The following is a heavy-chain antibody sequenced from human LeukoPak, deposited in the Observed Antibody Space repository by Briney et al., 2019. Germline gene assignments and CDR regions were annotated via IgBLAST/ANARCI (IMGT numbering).Heavy chain of an antibody. D-gene: IGHD6-19*01. J-gene: IGHJ4*02. Sequence: PGGSLRLSCAASGFTFRNAWMSWVRQAPGKGLEWVANIKQDGSEKYYVDSVKGRFTISRDNAKNSLYLQMNSLRAEDTAVYYCARPSSGWPHWGQGTLVTVSS. CDR2: IKQDGSEK. CDR3: ARPSSGWPH. V-gene: IGHV3-7*01. CDR1: GFTFRNAW.